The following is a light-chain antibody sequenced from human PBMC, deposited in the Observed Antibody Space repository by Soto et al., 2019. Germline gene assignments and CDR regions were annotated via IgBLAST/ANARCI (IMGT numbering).Light chain of an antibody. CDR2: DAS. CDR1: QSISSY. V-gene: IGKV1-39*01. Sequence: DIQMTQSPSSLSASVGDRVTITCRASQSISSYLNWYQQKPGKAPKLLIYDASSLESGVPSRFSGSGSGTEFTLTISSLQPDDFATYYCQHSRTFGQGTKVDIK. J-gene: IGKJ1*01. CDR3: QHSRT.